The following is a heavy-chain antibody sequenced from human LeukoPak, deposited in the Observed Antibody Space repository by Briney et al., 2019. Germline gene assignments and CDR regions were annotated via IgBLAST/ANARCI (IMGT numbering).Heavy chain of an antibody. CDR3: ARDAETAVRRLGG. D-gene: IGHD6-19*01. V-gene: IGHV4-39*02. Sequence: SETLSLTCTVSGGSISSSSYYWGWIRQPPGKGLEWIGRVYYSGSTYYNPSLKSRVTISVDTSKNQFSLKLSSVTAADTAVYYCARDAETAVRRLGGWGQGILVSV. CDR2: VYYSGST. CDR1: GGSISSSSYY. J-gene: IGHJ4*02.